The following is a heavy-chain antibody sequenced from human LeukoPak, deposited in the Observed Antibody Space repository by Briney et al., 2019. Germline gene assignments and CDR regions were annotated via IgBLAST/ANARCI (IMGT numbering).Heavy chain of an antibody. D-gene: IGHD4-23*01. CDR1: GYSISTGYY. V-gene: IGHV4-38-2*01. CDR2: TYHSGTS. J-gene: IGHJ4*02. CDR3: ARKYGSNAGYFDY. Sequence: SETLSLTCAVSGYSISTGYYWGWVRPPPGKGLEWIGNTYHSGTSYYNPSLKSRVTISVDTSKNQFSLTQSSVTAADTALYYCARKYGSNAGYFDYWGQGALVTVSS.